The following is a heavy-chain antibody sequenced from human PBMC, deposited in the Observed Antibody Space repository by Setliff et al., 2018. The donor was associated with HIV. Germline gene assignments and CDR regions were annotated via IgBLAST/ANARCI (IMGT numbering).Heavy chain of an antibody. V-gene: IGHV1-18*01. J-gene: IGHJ5*02. CDR3: ARGAWDCSGYYYWFDP. CDR2: ISAYNGDR. CDR1: GYTFTTQG. Sequence: ASVKVSCKASGYTFTTQGITWVRQAPGQGLEWMGWISAYNGDRRYAQSVQDRITLTTDTSTNTAYLELRSLRSDDTAVYYCARGAWDCSGYYYWFDPWGQGTLVTVSS. D-gene: IGHD3-22*01.